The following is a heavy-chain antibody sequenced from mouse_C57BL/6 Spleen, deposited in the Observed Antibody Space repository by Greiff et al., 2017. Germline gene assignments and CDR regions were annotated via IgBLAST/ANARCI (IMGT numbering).Heavy chain of an antibody. D-gene: IGHD2-5*01. CDR1: GYAFSSSW. V-gene: IGHV1-82*01. CDR3: ARGGYYSNEYFDV. J-gene: IGHJ1*03. Sequence: VKLQESGPELVKPGASVKISCKASGYAFSSSWMNWVKQRPGKGLEWIGRIYPGDGDTNYNGKFKGKATLTADKSSSTAYMQLSSLTSEDSAVYFCARGGYYSNEYFDVWGTGTTVTVSS. CDR2: IYPGDGDT.